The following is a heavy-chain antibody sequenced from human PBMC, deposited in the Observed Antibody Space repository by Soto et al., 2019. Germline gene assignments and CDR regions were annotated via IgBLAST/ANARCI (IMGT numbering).Heavy chain of an antibody. D-gene: IGHD2-2*01. CDR1: GYSFTSYA. CDR3: ARGVENIVVVLDVFGYYGMDV. V-gene: IGHV1-3*01. Sequence: ASVKVSCKASGYSFTSYAIYWVRQAPGQRLEWMGWINAGNGNTKYSQKLQGRVTFTGDTSASTAHMELSSLRSEDTAVYFYARGVENIVVVLDVFGYYGMDVWGQGTTVTVSS. J-gene: IGHJ6*02. CDR2: INAGNGNT.